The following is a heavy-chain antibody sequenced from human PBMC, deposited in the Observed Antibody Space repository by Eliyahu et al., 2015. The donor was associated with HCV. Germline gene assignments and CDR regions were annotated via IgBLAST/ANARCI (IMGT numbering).Heavy chain of an antibody. CDR3: ARVGRVSGPFDY. CDR2: TRNKANSYTT. V-gene: IGHV3-72*01. Sequence: EVQLVESGGGLVQPGGSLRLSCAASGFTFSDHYMDWVRQAPGKGLEWVGRTRNKANSYTTEYAASVKGRFTISRDDSKNSLYLQMNSLKTEDTAVYYCARVGRVSGPFDYWGQGTLVTVSS. J-gene: IGHJ4*02. CDR1: GFTFSDHY. D-gene: IGHD6-19*01.